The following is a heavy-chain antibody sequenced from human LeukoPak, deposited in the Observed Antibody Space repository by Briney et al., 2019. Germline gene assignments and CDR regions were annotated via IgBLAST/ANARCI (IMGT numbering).Heavy chain of an antibody. Sequence: RASVKVSCKASGYTFTGYYMHWVRQAPGQGLEWMGWINPNSGGTNYAQKFQGRVTMTRDTSISTAYMELSRLRSDDTAVYYCARTYSSSWYYYYYYMDVWGKGTTVTVSS. CDR1: GYTFTGYY. CDR2: INPNSGGT. D-gene: IGHD6-13*01. J-gene: IGHJ6*03. CDR3: ARTYSSSWYYYYYYMDV. V-gene: IGHV1-2*02.